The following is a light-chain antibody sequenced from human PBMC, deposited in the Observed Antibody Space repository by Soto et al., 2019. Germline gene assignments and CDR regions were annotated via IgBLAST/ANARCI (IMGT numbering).Light chain of an antibody. V-gene: IGKV1-39*01. CDR3: QQSYITPGT. J-gene: IGKJ1*01. Sequence: DIQMTQSPSSLSASVGDRVTITCRASQSISNYLNWYQQKPGKAPNLLIYAASSLHSGVPSRFSGSGSGTDFTLTISSLQPEDFATYFCQQSYITPGTFGQGTKWIS. CDR1: QSISNY. CDR2: AAS.